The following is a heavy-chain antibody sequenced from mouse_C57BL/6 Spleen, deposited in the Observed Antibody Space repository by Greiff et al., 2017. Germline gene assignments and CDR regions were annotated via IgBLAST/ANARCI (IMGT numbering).Heavy chain of an antibody. CDR3: ARSGTTVVAPGAMDY. Sequence: QVQLQQSGAELARPGASVKLSCKASGYTFTSYGISWVKQRTGQGLEWIGEIYPRSGNTYYNEKFKGKATLTADKSSSTAYMELRSLTSEDSAVYFCARSGTTVVAPGAMDYWGQGTSVTVSS. V-gene: IGHV1-81*01. CDR1: GYTFTSYG. D-gene: IGHD1-1*01. J-gene: IGHJ4*01. CDR2: IYPRSGNT.